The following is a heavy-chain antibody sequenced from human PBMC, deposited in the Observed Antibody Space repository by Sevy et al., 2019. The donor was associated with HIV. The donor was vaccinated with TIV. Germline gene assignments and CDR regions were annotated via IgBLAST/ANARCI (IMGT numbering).Heavy chain of an antibody. CDR3: VRAIAKVDSF. Sequence: GGSLRLSCVASGFSLNTYWMLWVRQAPGKGLEWVANINQDASVNYYADSVKGRFTISRDNARNLVSLQMNILRVDDTALYYCVRAIAKVDSFWGQGTLVTVSS. CDR1: GFSLNTYW. CDR2: INQDASVN. V-gene: IGHV3-7*01. D-gene: IGHD6-13*01. J-gene: IGHJ4*02.